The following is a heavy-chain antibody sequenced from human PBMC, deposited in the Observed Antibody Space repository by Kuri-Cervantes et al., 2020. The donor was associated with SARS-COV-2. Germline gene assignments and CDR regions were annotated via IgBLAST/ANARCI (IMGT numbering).Heavy chain of an antibody. Sequence: GESLKISCAASGFMFSCYWMHWVRQAPGKGLVWVSRINSDGSNTTYADSVRGRFTISRDNAKNTLYLQMSSLRAEDTAVYYCAKEIHGGDYAFWSGSPNFDSWGQGTLVTASS. CDR3: AKEIHGGDYAFWSGSPNFDS. CDR1: GFMFSCYW. D-gene: IGHD3-3*01. J-gene: IGHJ4*02. V-gene: IGHV3-74*01. CDR2: INSDGSNT.